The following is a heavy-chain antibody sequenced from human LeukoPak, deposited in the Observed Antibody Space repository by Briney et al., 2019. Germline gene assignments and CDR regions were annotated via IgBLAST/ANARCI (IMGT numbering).Heavy chain of an antibody. CDR1: GASVNSGSSY. J-gene: IGHJ4*02. D-gene: IGHD6-19*01. CDR2: IYYSGST. CDR3: ASVRAVAGLDY. Sequence: PSETLSLTCTVSGASVNSGSSYWSWIRQPPGKRLEWIGYIYYSGSTNYNPSLKSRVTISVDTSKNQFSLKLSSVIAADTAVYYCASVRAVAGLDYWGQGTLVTVSS. V-gene: IGHV4-61*01.